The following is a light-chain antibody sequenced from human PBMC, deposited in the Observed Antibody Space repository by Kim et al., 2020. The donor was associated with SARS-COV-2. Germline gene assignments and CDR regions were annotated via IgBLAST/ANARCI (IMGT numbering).Light chain of an antibody. Sequence: QAVVTQEPSLTVSPGETVTLTCGSSTGTVTSSHYPYWFQQKPGQAPRTLIYDTSTKHSWTPARFSGSLLGGKAALTLSGAQPEDEADYYCLLSLSGAWVFGGGTKVTVL. CDR2: DTS. CDR3: LLSLSGAWV. J-gene: IGLJ3*02. V-gene: IGLV7-46*01. CDR1: TGTVTSSHY.